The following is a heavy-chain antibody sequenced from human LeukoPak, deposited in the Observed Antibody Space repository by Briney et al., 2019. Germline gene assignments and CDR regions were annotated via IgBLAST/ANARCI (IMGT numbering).Heavy chain of an antibody. J-gene: IGHJ6*02. CDR3: ARRRAYYYGMDV. V-gene: IGHV4-30-4*01. Sequence: SETLSLTCTVSGGSISSGDYYWSWIRQPPGKGLEWIGYIYYSGSTYYSPSLKSRVTISVDTSKNQFSLKLSSVTAADTAVYYCARRRAYYYGMDVWGQGTTVTVSS. CDR2: IYYSGST. CDR1: GGSISSGDYY.